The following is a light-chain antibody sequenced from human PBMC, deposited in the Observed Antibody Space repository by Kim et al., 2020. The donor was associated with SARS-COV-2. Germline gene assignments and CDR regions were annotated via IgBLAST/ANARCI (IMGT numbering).Light chain of an antibody. CDR1: QSVANND. V-gene: IGKV3-20*01. Sequence: EIVLTQSPGTLSLSPGERATLSCRASQSVANNDIAWYQQRSGQAPRLLIRGASSRVTGIPDRFSGSGSGTEFTLTISRLEPEDFAVYHCQQYGSSPITFGQGTRLRL. CDR2: GAS. J-gene: IGKJ5*01. CDR3: QQYGSSPIT.